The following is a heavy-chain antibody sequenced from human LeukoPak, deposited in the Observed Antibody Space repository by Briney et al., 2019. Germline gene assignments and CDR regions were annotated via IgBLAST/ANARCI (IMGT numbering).Heavy chain of an antibody. CDR3: TTLPHKDSRGYHDY. D-gene: IGHD3-22*01. CDR2: ISQDGSVI. J-gene: IGHJ4*02. Sequence: GGSLRLSCAASGIIFNDYWMNWVRQAPGKGLEWVANISQDGSVIHYVDSVKGRFTTSRDNARHSVYLQMNSLRVEDTAVYYCTTLPHKDSRGYHDYWGQGILVTVSS. CDR1: GIIFNDYW. V-gene: IGHV3-7*01.